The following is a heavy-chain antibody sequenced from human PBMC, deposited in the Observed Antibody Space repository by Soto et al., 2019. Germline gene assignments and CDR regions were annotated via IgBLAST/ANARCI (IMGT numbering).Heavy chain of an antibody. Sequence: SETLSLTCTVSGGSISSGYYYWSWIRQPPGKGLEWIGYIYYSGSTNYYPSLKSRVTISVDTSKNQFSLKPSSVTAADTAVYYCARTTVVTPGPGNWFDPWGQGTLVTVSS. CDR1: GGSISSGYYY. CDR2: IYYSGST. D-gene: IGHD4-17*01. CDR3: ARTTVVTPGPGNWFDP. V-gene: IGHV4-30-4*01. J-gene: IGHJ5*02.